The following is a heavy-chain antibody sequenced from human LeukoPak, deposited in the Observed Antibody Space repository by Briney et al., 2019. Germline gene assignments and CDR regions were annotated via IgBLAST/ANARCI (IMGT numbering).Heavy chain of an antibody. Sequence: ASVKVSCKASGYTFTSYGISWVRQAPGQGLEWLGWISAYNGNTNYAQKLQGRVTMTTDTSTSTVYMELRSLRSDDTAVYYCARGSPPRRNYDSRGYYSYYFDYWGQGTLVTVSS. V-gene: IGHV1-18*01. CDR1: GYTFTSYG. CDR3: ARGSPPRRNYDSRGYYSYYFDY. J-gene: IGHJ4*02. D-gene: IGHD3-22*01. CDR2: ISAYNGNT.